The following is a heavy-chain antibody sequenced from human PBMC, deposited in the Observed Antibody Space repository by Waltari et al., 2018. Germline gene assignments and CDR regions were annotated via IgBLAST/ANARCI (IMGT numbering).Heavy chain of an antibody. CDR3: ARDRFTATQWEPDAFDI. CDR2: IYTSGST. V-gene: IGHV4-4*07. J-gene: IGHJ3*02. Sequence: QVQLQESGPGLVKPSETLSLTCTVSGGSISSYYWSWIRQPAGKGLEWIGRIYTSGSTNYNPSLKSRVTMSVDTSKNQFSLKLSSVTAADTAVYYCARDRFTATQWEPDAFDIWGQGTMVTVSS. D-gene: IGHD1-26*01. CDR1: GGSISSYY.